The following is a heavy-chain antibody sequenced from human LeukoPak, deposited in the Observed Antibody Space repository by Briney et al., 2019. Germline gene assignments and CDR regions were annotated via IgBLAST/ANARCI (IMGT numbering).Heavy chain of an antibody. J-gene: IGHJ5*02. CDR3: ARGGSGYANTWFDP. CDR1: GGSISSYY. D-gene: IGHD5-12*01. CDR2: IYYSGST. Sequence: PSETLSLTCTVSGGSISSYYWSWIRQPPGKGLESIGYIYYSGSTNYNPSLKSRVTISVDTSKNQFSLKLSSVTAADTAVYYCARGGSGYANTWFDPWGQGTLVTVSS. V-gene: IGHV4-59*01.